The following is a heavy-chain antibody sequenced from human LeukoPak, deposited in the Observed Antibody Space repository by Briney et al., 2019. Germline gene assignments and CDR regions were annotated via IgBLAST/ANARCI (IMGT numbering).Heavy chain of an antibody. CDR2: VPSRSTSI. Sequence: PGGSLRLSCAASGFTLNMYSLSWVRQPPGKGLEWVSYVPSRSTSIHYADSVKGRFTVSRDSAKNTLYLQMNSLRDEDTAIYYCARSNYDDSSRYGYWGQGTLVFVSS. CDR1: GFTLNMYS. J-gene: IGHJ4*02. CDR3: ARSNYDDSSRYGY. V-gene: IGHV3-48*02. D-gene: IGHD3-16*01.